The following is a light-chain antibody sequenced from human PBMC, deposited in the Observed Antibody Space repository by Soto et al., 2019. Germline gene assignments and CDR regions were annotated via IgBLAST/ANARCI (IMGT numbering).Light chain of an antibody. CDR2: AAL. CDR3: QQLNSYLSIT. J-gene: IGKJ5*01. V-gene: IGKV1-17*01. Sequence: VGHRLTITCRAGQTISNDVNWYXQKXCKPPRVLMCAALSLQSEVPSRFSGSGSGTDFTLTISSLQPEDFATYYCQQLNSYLSITIGQGTR. CDR1: QTISND.